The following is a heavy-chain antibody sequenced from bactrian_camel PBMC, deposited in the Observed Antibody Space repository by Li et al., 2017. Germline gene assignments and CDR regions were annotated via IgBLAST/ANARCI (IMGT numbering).Heavy chain of an antibody. Sequence: VQLVESGGGLVQPGGSLRLSCAASGFTFSSASMNWVRQAPGKGLEWVSTIKSDGIDTAYTDSVKGRFTISQDTRKNTIYLEMTSLKPEDTAMYYCAADTSVWRCTVSSLARFWGQGTQVTVS. CDR3: AADTSVWRCTVSSLARF. CDR1: GFTFSSAS. CDR2: IKSDGIDT. J-gene: IGHJ4*01. V-gene: IGHV3S6*01. D-gene: IGHD1*01.